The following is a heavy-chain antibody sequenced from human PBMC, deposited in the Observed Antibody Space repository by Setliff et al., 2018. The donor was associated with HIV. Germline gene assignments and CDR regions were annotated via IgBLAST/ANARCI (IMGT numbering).Heavy chain of an antibody. CDR1: DSGTYY. V-gene: IGHV4-4*07. J-gene: IGHJ4*02. CDR3: ARAAAGNTGPFDL. D-gene: IGHD4-17*01. Sequence: PSETLSLTCTVSDSGTYYWSWIRQPAGKGLEWIGRVSSRGDTNYNPSLKSRVTMSVDTSKNQFSLKLTSVTASDTAVYYLARAAAGNTGPFDLWGQGSPVTVSS. CDR2: VSSRGDT.